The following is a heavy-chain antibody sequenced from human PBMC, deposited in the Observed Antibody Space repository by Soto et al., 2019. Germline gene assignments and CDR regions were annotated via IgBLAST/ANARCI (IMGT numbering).Heavy chain of an antibody. Sequence: SETLSLTCTVSGGSLNNYNWNWIRQSAGKGLEWIGRIYSSGKTDYNPSLKSRVTLSQDTFNNQLSLKVTSVTAADTAMYYCARERTYQMFGDDALDIWGLGTMVTVSS. CDR3: ARERTYQMFGDDALDI. J-gene: IGHJ3*02. D-gene: IGHD2-2*01. CDR1: GGSLNNYN. CDR2: IYSSGKT. V-gene: IGHV4-4*07.